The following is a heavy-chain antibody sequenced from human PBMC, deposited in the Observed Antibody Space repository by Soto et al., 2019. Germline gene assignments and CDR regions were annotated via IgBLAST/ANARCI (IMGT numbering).Heavy chain of an antibody. CDR1: GFTFSNYA. CDR3: AKEGTSGLYYFDY. V-gene: IGHV3-23*01. J-gene: IGHJ4*02. D-gene: IGHD6-19*01. Sequence: PGGSLRLSCAASGFTFSNYAMSWVRQAPGKGLEWVSIISDSGDSPYYADSVKGRFTISRDNSRNTLYLQMNSLRAGDSAKYYCAKEGTSGLYYFDYWGQGTLVTVSS. CDR2: ISDSGDSP.